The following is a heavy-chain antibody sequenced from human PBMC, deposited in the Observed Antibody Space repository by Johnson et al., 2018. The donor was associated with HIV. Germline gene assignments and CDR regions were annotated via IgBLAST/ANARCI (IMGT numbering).Heavy chain of an antibody. CDR3: AKYSGFALDI. V-gene: IGHV3-30*18. D-gene: IGHD2-15*01. J-gene: IGHJ3*02. CDR2: ISYDGSDK. CDR1: GLTFSNAW. Sequence: QVQLVESGGGVVRPGRSLRLSCAASGLTFSNAWMSWVRQAPAKGLEWVAVISYDGSDKYYADSVKGRFTISRDSSKNSVYLQMNSLRVEDTAVYKCAKYSGFALDIWGQGTEVIVSS.